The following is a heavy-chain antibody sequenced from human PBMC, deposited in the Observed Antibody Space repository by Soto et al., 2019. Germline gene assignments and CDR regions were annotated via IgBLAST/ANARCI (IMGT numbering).Heavy chain of an antibody. J-gene: IGHJ4*02. D-gene: IGHD5-18*01. Sequence: QVQLQESGPGLVKPSQTLSLTCTVSGGSISSGDYYWSWIRQPPGKGLEWIGYIYYSGSTYYNPSLKSRVTISVDTYKTQFSLKLSSVTAADTAVYYCARCITSYGSLYYFDYWGQGTLVPVSS. CDR3: ARCITSYGSLYYFDY. CDR1: GGSISSGDYY. V-gene: IGHV4-30-4*01. CDR2: IYYSGST.